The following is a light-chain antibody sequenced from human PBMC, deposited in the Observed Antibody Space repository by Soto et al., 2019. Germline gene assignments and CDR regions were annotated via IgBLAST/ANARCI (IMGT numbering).Light chain of an antibody. CDR1: QSVSSNY. CDR3: QQYGSSGT. Sequence: EIVLTQSPGTLSLSPGERATLSCRASQSVSSNYLAWYQQKPGQAPRLLIYSASSRATGIPDRISGSGSGTDFTLIISRLEPEDFAVYYCQQYGSSGTFGQGTKVDI. J-gene: IGKJ1*01. V-gene: IGKV3-20*01. CDR2: SAS.